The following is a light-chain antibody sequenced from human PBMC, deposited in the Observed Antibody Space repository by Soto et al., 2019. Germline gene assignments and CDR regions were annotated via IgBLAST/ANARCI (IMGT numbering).Light chain of an antibody. J-gene: IGKJ1*01. Sequence: EIVMTQSPATLSVSPGERATLSCRASQSVSSNLAWYQQKPGQAPRLLVYGASTRATGIPARFSGSWSGTDFPLTISSLQSEDFAVYYCQQYNTWLRTFGKGTRVDIK. V-gene: IGKV3-15*01. CDR1: QSVSSN. CDR3: QQYNTWLRT. CDR2: GAS.